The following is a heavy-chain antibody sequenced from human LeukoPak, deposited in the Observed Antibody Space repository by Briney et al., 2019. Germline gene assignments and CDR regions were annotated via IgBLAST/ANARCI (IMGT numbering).Heavy chain of an antibody. CDR3: ASSGSYRSDY. Sequence: GGSLRLSCAAFGFTFSSYSMNWVRQAPGKGLEWVSHITASGTAMFYADSVKGRFTISRDNAKNSLYLQMNSLRDEDTAVYYCASSGSYRSDYWGQGTLVTVSS. V-gene: IGHV3-48*02. J-gene: IGHJ4*02. CDR2: ITASGTAM. D-gene: IGHD1-26*01. CDR1: GFTFSSYS.